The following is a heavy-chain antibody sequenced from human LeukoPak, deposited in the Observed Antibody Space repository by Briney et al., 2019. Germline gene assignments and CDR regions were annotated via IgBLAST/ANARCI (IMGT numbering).Heavy chain of an antibody. J-gene: IGHJ4*02. D-gene: IGHD2-21*01. CDR2: IIPIFGTA. CDR1: GYTFTSYG. CDR3: ARVREYCGGDCPFDY. V-gene: IGHV1-69*13. Sequence: SVKVSCKASGYTFTSYGISWVRQAPGQGLEWMGGIIPIFGTANYAQKFQGRVTITADESASTAYMELSSLRSEDTAVYYCARVREYCGGDCPFDYWGQGTLVTVSS.